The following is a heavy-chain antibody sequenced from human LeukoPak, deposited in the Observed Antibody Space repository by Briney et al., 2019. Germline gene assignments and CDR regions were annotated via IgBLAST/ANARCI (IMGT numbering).Heavy chain of an antibody. J-gene: IGHJ4*02. Sequence: GGSLRLSCALSGFTYNSYAMSWVRQAPGKGLEWVSGISGSGDITYYADSVKRLFTISIDNSKKTLYLQMNSLRAEDTAVYYCAKKSYYYDSTGYYDYWGQGTLVTVSS. CDR1: GFTYNSYA. CDR3: AKKSYYYDSTGYYDY. V-gene: IGHV3-23*01. CDR2: ISGSGDIT. D-gene: IGHD3-22*01.